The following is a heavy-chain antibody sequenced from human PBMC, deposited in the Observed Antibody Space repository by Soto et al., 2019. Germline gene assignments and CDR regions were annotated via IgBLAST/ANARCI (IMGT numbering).Heavy chain of an antibody. Sequence: QVQLVQSGAEVKKPGSSVKVSCKASGGTFSSYAISWVRQAPGQGLEWMGGIIPIFGTANYAQKFQGRVTITADESTSTAYMELSSLRSEDTAVYYCATPVFYGGSLRIHYYYYYGMDVWGQGTTVTVSS. V-gene: IGHV1-69*12. J-gene: IGHJ6*02. CDR2: IIPIFGTA. CDR1: GGTFSSYA. CDR3: ATPVFYGGSLRIHYYYYYGMDV. D-gene: IGHD2-15*01.